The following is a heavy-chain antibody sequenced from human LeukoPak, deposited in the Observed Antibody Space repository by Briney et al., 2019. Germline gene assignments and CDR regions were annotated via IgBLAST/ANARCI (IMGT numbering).Heavy chain of an antibody. Sequence: PSETLSLTCTVSGGSISSYYWSWIRQPPGKGLEWIGYIYYSGSTNYNPSLKSRVTISVDTSKNQFSLKLSSVTAADTAVYYCARDPDSSGWLYSYFDYWGQGTLVTVSS. V-gene: IGHV4-59*12. CDR3: ARDPDSSGWLYSYFDY. J-gene: IGHJ4*02. CDR1: GGSISSYY. D-gene: IGHD6-19*01. CDR2: IYYSGST.